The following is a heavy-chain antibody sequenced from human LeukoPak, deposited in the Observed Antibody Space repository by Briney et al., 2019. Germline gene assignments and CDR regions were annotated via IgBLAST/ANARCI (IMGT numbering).Heavy chain of an antibody. V-gene: IGHV3-7*01. D-gene: IGHD3-10*01. J-gene: IGHJ4*02. Sequence: AGGSLRLSCAASGFIFSSYWMSWVRQAPGKGLEWVANVKQDGSEYSYVDSVKGRFTISRDNAKNSLYLQMNSLRAEDTAVYYCARERIRGVIPMDYWGQGILVTASS. CDR1: GFIFSSYW. CDR2: VKQDGSEY. CDR3: ARERIRGVIPMDY.